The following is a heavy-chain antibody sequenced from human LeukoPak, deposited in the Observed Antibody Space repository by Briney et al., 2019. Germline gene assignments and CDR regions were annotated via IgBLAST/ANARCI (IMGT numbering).Heavy chain of an antibody. J-gene: IGHJ4*02. V-gene: IGHV3-30*03. CDR1: GFTFSRYG. CDR3: ARGNYFDY. CDR2: ISYDGSNK. Sequence: PGGSLRLPCAASGFTFSRYGMHWVRQASGKGLEWVALISYDGSNKYYADSVKGRFTISRDNAKNSLYLQMNSLRAEDTAVYYCARGNYFDYWGQGTLVTVSS.